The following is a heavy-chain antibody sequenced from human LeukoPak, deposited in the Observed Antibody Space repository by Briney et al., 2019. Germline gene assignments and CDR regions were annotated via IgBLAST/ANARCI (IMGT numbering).Heavy chain of an antibody. J-gene: IGHJ4*02. CDR2: INQDGSQK. CDR3: RLRWDY. V-gene: IGHV3-7*01. CDR1: GFTFGSCW. Sequence: PGGSLILSCAASGFTFGSCWMNWVRQTPGKGLEWVANINQDGSQKFYVDSVKCRFTISRDNANNSLYLQMNSLRAEDTAVYYCRLRWDYWGQGTLVTVSS. D-gene: IGHD4-23*01.